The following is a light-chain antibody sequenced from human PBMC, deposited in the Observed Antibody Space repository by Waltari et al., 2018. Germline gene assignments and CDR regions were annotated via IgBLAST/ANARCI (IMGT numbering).Light chain of an antibody. J-gene: IGLJ1*01. CDR1: SSDIGSHHF. CDR2: DVH. CDR3: CAYAGSNIFV. V-gene: IGLV2-11*01. Sequence: QSALTQPRSVPGSPGQPVTISCTGTSSDIGSHHFVSWYQQQSGKAPTVIIYDVHERPSGVPDRFSGSRSGNTASLTISRLQADDEGEYYCCAYAGSNIFVFGVGTQLTVL.